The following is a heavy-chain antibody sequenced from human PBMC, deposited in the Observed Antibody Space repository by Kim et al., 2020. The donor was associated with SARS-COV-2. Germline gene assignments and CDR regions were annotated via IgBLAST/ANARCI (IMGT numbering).Heavy chain of an antibody. D-gene: IGHD2-21*01. CDR3: VREIGQFGAYDAFDM. V-gene: IGHV3-66*01. CDR1: GFIVSSNY. J-gene: IGHJ3*02. Sequence: GGSLRLSCAASGFIVSSNYMSWVRRAPGKGLEWVSIIYSGGNTYYTDSVKGRFNISRDNSKNTLYLQMNNLRAEDMALYYCVREIGQFGAYDAFDMWGQGTMVTVSS. CDR2: IYSGGNT.